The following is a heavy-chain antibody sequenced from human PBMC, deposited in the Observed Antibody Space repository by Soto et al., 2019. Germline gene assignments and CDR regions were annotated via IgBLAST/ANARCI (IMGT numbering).Heavy chain of an antibody. J-gene: IGHJ5*02. CDR2: IYWDDDK. CDR3: AHATYEWGFDYYDSSGYYHNWFDP. V-gene: IGHV2-5*02. CDR1: GFSLSTSGVG. D-gene: IGHD3-22*01. Sequence: QITLKESSPTLVKPTQTLTLTCTFSGFSLSTSGVGVGWIRQPPGKALEWLALIYWDDDKRYSPSLKSRLTITKDTSKNQGVLTMTNMGPVDTATYYCAHATYEWGFDYYDSSGYYHNWFDPWGQGTLVTVSS.